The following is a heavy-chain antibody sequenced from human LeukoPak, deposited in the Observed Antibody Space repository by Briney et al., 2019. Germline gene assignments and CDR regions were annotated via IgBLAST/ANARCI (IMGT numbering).Heavy chain of an antibody. CDR1: GFAFSSYG. Sequence: GRSLRLSCAASGFAFSSYGMHWVRQAPGKGLEWVAVISYDGSNKYYADSVKGRFTISRDNSKNTLYLQMNGLRAEDTAVYYCSRSAYYDGSGNYYDYWGQGTLVTVSS. D-gene: IGHD3-22*01. V-gene: IGHV3-30*03. J-gene: IGHJ4*02. CDR3: SRSAYYDGSGNYYDY. CDR2: ISYDGSNK.